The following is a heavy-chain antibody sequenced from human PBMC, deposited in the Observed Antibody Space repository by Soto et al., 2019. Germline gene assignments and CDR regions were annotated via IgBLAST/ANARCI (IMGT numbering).Heavy chain of an antibody. Sequence: SETLSLTCTVSGGSISSSNWWTWVRQPPGKGLEWVCEIHHSGSTIHNQSLKIRVTISVDKSKNQFSLKLNSVTAADTAVYYCAREAHTYYGVDXWGQGTTFTVS. CDR2: IHHSGST. J-gene: IGHJ6*02. V-gene: IGHV4-4*02. CDR3: AREAHTYYGVDX. CDR1: GGSISSSNW.